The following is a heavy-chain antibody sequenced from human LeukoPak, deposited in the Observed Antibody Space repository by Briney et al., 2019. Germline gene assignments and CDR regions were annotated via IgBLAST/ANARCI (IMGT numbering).Heavy chain of an antibody. CDR1: GYIFTDYY. D-gene: IGHD2-15*01. CDR2: INPKNGDT. J-gene: IGHJ4*02. CDR3: ARVGYCSGDRCYLHFDY. Sequence: GASVKVSCKASGYIFTDYYIHWMRQAPGQGLEWMGWINPKNGDTHYAQKFQGWVTMTRDTSITTVYMELNRLTSDDTALYYCARVGYCSGDRCYLHFDYWGQGTLVTVSS. V-gene: IGHV1-2*04.